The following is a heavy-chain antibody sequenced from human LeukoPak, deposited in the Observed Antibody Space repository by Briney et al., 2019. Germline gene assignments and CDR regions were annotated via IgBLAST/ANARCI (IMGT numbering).Heavy chain of an antibody. V-gene: IGHV3-21*01. J-gene: IGHJ6*02. CDR3: ARTDSSGYYGYDYYYGMDV. CDR1: GFTFSSYS. D-gene: IGHD3-22*01. Sequence: DPGGSLRLSCAASGFTFSSYSMNWVRQAPGKGLEWVSSISSSSSYIYYADSVKGRFTISRDNAKNSLYLQMNSLRAEDTAVYYCARTDSSGYYGYDYYYGMDVWGQGTTVTVSS. CDR2: ISSSSSYI.